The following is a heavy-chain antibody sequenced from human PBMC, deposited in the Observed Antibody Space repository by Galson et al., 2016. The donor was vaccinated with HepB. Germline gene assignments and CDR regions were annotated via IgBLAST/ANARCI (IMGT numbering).Heavy chain of an antibody. V-gene: IGHV3-53*01. J-gene: IGHJ6*02. CDR2: IYSGGTA. Sequence: SLRLSCAASGFTVSSSYMNWVRRAPGKGLEWVSVIYSGGTAYFADSGGSTYYAYADSVKGRFTISRDNSKNTLYLQMNSLRTEDTAVYYCARVHGYYYGMDVWGQGTTVTVSS. CDR3: ARVHGYYYGMDV. CDR1: GFTVSSSY.